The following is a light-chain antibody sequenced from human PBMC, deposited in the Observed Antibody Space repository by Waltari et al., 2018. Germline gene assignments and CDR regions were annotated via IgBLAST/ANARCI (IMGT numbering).Light chain of an antibody. CDR3: SSDTTSGSYV. CDR1: LSDVGDFNH. Sequence: QSVLTQPASVSASPGQSITIPCTGTLSDVGDFNHFSWYQQQPAKAPKLLIYYVTLRPSGVPDRFSGTKSGHTASLTIAGLQVDDEADYYCSSDTTSGSYVFASGTKVTVL. CDR2: YVT. V-gene: IGLV2-14*03. J-gene: IGLJ1*01.